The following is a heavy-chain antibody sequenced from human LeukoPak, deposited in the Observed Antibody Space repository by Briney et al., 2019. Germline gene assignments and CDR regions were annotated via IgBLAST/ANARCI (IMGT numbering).Heavy chain of an antibody. Sequence: SETLSLTCTVSGYSISSGYYWGWIRQPPGKGLEWIGSIYHSGSTYYNPSLKSRVTISVDTSKNQFSLKLSSVTAADTAVYYCARYSGSYCDYWGQGTLVTVSS. V-gene: IGHV4-38-2*02. CDR1: GYSISSGYY. CDR3: ARYSGSYCDY. J-gene: IGHJ4*02. CDR2: IYHSGST. D-gene: IGHD1-26*01.